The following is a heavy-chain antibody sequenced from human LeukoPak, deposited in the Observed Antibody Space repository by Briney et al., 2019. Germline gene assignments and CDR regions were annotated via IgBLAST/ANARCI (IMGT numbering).Heavy chain of an antibody. CDR2: INHSGST. D-gene: IGHD6-13*01. CDR3: ARSRSFKYYFDY. CDR1: GGSFSGYY. V-gene: IGHV4-34*01. J-gene: IGHJ4*02. Sequence: SETLSLTCAVYGGSFSGYYWSWIRQPPGKGLERIGEINHSGSTNYNPSLKSRVTISVDTSKNQFSLKLSSVTAADTAVYYCARSRSFKYYFDYWGQGTLVTVSS.